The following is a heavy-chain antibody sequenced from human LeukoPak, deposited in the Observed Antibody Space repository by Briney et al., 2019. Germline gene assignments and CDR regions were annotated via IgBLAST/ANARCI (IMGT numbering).Heavy chain of an antibody. Sequence: GASVKVSCKASGYTFTSYDINWVRQATGQGLEWMGWMNPNSGNTGYAQKFQGRVTMTRNTSISTAYRELSSLRSEDTAVYYCARAAAGSYYYYYMDVWGKGTTVTISS. CDR1: GYTFTSYD. V-gene: IGHV1-8*01. J-gene: IGHJ6*03. CDR3: ARAAAGSYYYYYMDV. D-gene: IGHD6-13*01. CDR2: MNPNSGNT.